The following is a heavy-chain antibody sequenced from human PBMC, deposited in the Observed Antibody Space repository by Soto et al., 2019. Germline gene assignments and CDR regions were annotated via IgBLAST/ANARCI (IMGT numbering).Heavy chain of an antibody. J-gene: IGHJ6*03. CDR2: IYYSGST. CDR3: ARRDYDFWGGYYTDYYYYYMEV. Sequence: SETLSLTCTVSGGSISSYYWSWIRQPPGKGLEWIGYIYYSGSTNYNPSLKSRVTISVDTSKNQFSLKLSSVTAADTAVYYCARRDYDFWGGYYTDYYYYYMEVWGKGTKVTVAS. CDR1: GGSISSYY. V-gene: IGHV4-59*01. D-gene: IGHD3-3*01.